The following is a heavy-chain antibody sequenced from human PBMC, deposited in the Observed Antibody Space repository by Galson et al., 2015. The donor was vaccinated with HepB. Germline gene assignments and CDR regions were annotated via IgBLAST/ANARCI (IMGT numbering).Heavy chain of an antibody. V-gene: IGHV3-21*01. D-gene: IGHD5-12*01. CDR1: GFTFSSYS. CDR2: ISSTSSYI. Sequence: SLRLSCAASGFTFSSYSMNWVRQAPGKGLEWVSSISSTSSYIYYADSVKGRFTISRDNAKNSLYLQMNSLRAEDTAVYYYARLATPRGYYDYWGQGTLVTVSS. J-gene: IGHJ4*02. CDR3: ARLATPRGYYDY.